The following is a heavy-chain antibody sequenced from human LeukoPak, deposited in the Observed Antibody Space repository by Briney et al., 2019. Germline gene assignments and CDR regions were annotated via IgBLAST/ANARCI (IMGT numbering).Heavy chain of an antibody. D-gene: IGHD2-2*01. Sequence: GRSLRLSCAASGFTFDDYAMHWVRQAPGKGLEWVSGISWNSVSIGYADSVKGRFTISRDNAKNSLYLQMNSLRAEDTALYYCAKDVGAAAMSHYYGMDVWGQGTTVTVSS. CDR1: GFTFDDYA. CDR2: ISWNSVSI. CDR3: AKDVGAAAMSHYYGMDV. V-gene: IGHV3-9*01. J-gene: IGHJ6*02.